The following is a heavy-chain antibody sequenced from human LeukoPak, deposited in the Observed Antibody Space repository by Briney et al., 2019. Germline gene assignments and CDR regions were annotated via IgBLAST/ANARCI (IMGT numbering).Heavy chain of an antibody. Sequence: PGGSLRLSCAASGFTFTNHWMHWVRQAPGMGLVWASRLPPDELGIIYADSVKGRFTVSRDNAKNTVYLQMNNLRVDDTAMYYCVGTIASRGSEYWGQGALVTVSS. V-gene: IGHV3-74*01. CDR2: LPPDELGI. J-gene: IGHJ4*02. D-gene: IGHD6-6*01. CDR3: VGTIASRGSEY. CDR1: GFTFTNHW.